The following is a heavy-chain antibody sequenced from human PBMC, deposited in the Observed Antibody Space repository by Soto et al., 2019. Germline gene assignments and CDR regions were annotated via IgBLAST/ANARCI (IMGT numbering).Heavy chain of an antibody. D-gene: IGHD6-13*01. V-gene: IGHV3-30*18. CDR1: GFTFSSYG. Sequence: QVQLVESGGGVVQPGRSLRLSCAASGFTFSSYGMHWVRQAPGKGLEWVAVISYDASNKYYADSVKGRFTISRDNSKNTLYLQMNSLRAEDTAVYYCAKDQWQQLFYYYYYGMDVWGQGTTVTVSS. CDR3: AKDQWQQLFYYYYYGMDV. J-gene: IGHJ6*02. CDR2: ISYDASNK.